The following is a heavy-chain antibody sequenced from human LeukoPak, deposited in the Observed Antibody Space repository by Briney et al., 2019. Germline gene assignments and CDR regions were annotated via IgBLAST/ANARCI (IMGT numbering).Heavy chain of an antibody. CDR1: GDSISYGGGA. Sequence: PTQALFHTCAVHGDSISYGGGAWGWFRQPPGKGMEGIAYRYHSASTYYNPSLKSRVTISVDRSKNQFSLKLSSVSAADAAVYYCARCPRIPYGSGSYAVDYCGQRTLGTVSS. J-gene: IGHJ4*02. CDR2: RYHSAST. D-gene: IGHD3-10*01. V-gene: IGHV4-30-2*01. CDR3: ARCPRIPYGSGSYAVDY.